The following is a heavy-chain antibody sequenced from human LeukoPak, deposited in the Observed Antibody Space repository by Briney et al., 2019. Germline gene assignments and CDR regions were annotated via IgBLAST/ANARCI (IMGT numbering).Heavy chain of an antibody. D-gene: IGHD3-16*01. CDR2: IYYSGST. J-gene: IGHJ1*01. CDR1: GGSISSYY. CDR3: ASLEVIFGAAGKRVTYFQH. V-gene: IGHV4-59*01. Sequence: NPSETLSLTCTVSGGSISSYYWSWIRQPPGKGLEWIGYIYYSGSTNYNPSLKSRVTISVDTSKNQFSLKLSSVTAADTAVYYCASLEVIFGAAGKRVTYFQHWGQGTLVTVSS.